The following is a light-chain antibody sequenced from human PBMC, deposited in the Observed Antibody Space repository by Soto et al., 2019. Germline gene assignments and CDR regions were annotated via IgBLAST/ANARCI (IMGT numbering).Light chain of an antibody. J-gene: IGKJ5*01. V-gene: IGKV3-20*01. CDR3: QQYGSSPPIT. CDR1: QSVSSNY. Sequence: EIVLTQSPGTLSLSPGERATLSCRASQSVSSNYLAWYQQKPGQAPRLLIYGASSRATGIPDRFSGSGSGTDFTLTISRLEPEVFAVFYCQQYGSSPPITCGQGTRLEV. CDR2: GAS.